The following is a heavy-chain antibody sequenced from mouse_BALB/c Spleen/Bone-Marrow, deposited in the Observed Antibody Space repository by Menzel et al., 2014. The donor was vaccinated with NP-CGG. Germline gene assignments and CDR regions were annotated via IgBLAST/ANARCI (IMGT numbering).Heavy chain of an antibody. V-gene: IGHV14-3*02. CDR2: IDPANGNT. Sequence: VHLVESGAELVKPGASVKLSCTASGFNIKDSYIHWVKRRPEQGLEWIGRIDPANGNTNYDPKFQGKATITADTSSNTAYLHLNNLTSEDTAVYYCARSPGKVNYWGQGTLVTVSA. CDR3: ARSPGKVNY. D-gene: IGHD1-3*01. CDR1: GFNIKDSY. J-gene: IGHJ3*01.